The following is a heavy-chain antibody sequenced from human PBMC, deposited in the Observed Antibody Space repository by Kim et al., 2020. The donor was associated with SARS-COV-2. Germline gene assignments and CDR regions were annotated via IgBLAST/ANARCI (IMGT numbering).Heavy chain of an antibody. J-gene: IGHJ4*02. D-gene: IGHD5-12*01. CDR3: ARASGGMATIISFLDY. Sequence: SVKSRITINPDTSKNQFSLQLNSVTPEDTAVYYCARASGGMATIISFLDYWGQGTLVTVSS. V-gene: IGHV6-1*01.